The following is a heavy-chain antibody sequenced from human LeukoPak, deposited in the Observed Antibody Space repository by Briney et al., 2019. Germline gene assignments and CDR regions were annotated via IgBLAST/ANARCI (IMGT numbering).Heavy chain of an antibody. J-gene: IGHJ6*02. CDR1: GYTFTSYG. Sequence: ASVRVSCKASGYTFTSYGISWVRQAPGQGLEWMGWISAYNGNTNYAQKLQGRGTMTTDTSTSTAYMELRSLRSDDTAVYYCARVSQWLDSGSNYYYYGMDVWGQGTTVTVSS. D-gene: IGHD6-19*01. CDR2: ISAYNGNT. CDR3: ARVSQWLDSGSNYYYYGMDV. V-gene: IGHV1-18*01.